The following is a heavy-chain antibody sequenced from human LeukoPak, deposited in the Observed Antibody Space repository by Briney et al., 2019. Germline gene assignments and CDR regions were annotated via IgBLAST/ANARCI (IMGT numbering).Heavy chain of an antibody. J-gene: IGHJ6*02. Sequence: PGGSLRLSCAASGFTFSSYEMNWVRQAPGKGLEGVSYISSSGSTIYYADSVKGRFTISRDNAKNSLYLQMNSLRAEDTAVYYCATVSSSWYRYYYGMDVWGQGTTVTVSS. CDR1: GFTFSSYE. CDR3: ATVSSSWYRYYYGMDV. CDR2: ISSSGSTI. D-gene: IGHD6-13*01. V-gene: IGHV3-48*03.